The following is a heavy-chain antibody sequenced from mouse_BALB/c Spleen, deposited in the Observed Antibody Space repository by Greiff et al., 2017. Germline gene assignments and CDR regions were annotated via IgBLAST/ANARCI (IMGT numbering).Heavy chain of an antibody. J-gene: IGHJ2*01. CDR2: INPSTGYT. CDR1: GYTFTSYW. V-gene: IGHV1-7*01. CDR3: AREGITTVVHFDY. D-gene: IGHD1-1*01. Sequence: VQLQQSGAELAKPGASVKMSCKASGYTFTSYWMHWVKQRPGQGLEWIGYINPSTGYTEYNQKFKDKATLTADKSSSTAYMQLSSLTSEDSAVYYCAREGITTVVHFDYWGQGTTLTVSS.